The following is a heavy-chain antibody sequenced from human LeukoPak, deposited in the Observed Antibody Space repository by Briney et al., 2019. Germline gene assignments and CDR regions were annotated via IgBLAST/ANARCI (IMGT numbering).Heavy chain of an antibody. Sequence: PSETLSLTCTVSGGSISSYYWSWIRQPPGKGLEWIGYIYYSGSTNYNPSLKSRVTISVDTSKNQFSLKLSSVTAADTAVYYCAGAQDTFGGVIAPDYWGQGTLVTVSS. D-gene: IGHD3-16*02. J-gene: IGHJ4*02. CDR1: GGSISSYY. CDR3: AGAQDTFGGVIAPDY. V-gene: IGHV4-59*01. CDR2: IYYSGST.